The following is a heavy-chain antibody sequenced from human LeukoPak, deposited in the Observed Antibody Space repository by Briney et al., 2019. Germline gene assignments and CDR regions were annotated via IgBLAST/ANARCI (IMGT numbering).Heavy chain of an antibody. CDR2: INPNSGDT. J-gene: IGHJ4*02. V-gene: IGHV1-2*02. D-gene: IGHD7-27*01. CDR1: GYTLADFH. Sequence: GASVKVSCKASGYTLADFHIQWVRQAPGQGLEWMGWINPNSGDTNYAQKFKGRVTMTRDTSISTAYMELSSLTSDDTAVYYCARGPNTGAFDYWGQGTLVTVSS. CDR3: ARGPNTGAFDY.